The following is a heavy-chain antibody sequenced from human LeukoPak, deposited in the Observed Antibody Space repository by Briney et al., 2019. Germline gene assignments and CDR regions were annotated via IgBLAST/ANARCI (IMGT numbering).Heavy chain of an antibody. Sequence: GGSLRPSWPPSGFTVSTNYMSWARQAPGKGLEWVSVIYSGGSTYYADSVKGRFTISRDNSKNTLYLQMNSLRAEDTAVYYCARGSAYSHWGQGTLVTVSS. J-gene: IGHJ4*02. D-gene: IGHD3-22*01. CDR3: ARGSAYSH. CDR1: GFTVSTNY. V-gene: IGHV3-66*02. CDR2: IYSGGST.